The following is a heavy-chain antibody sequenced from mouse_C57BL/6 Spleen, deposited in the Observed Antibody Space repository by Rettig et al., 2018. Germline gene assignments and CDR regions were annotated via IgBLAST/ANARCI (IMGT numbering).Heavy chain of an antibody. J-gene: IGHJ1*03. V-gene: IGHV1-75*01. CDR3: ATYYYGSSYPYFDV. Sequence: QVQLQQSGPELVKPGASVKISCKASGYTFTDYYINWVQPRHGQGIEWIGWIFPGSGSTYYNGKFKGKATLTLDKSSSTAYMLLSSLTSEDSAVYFCATYYYGSSYPYFDVWGTGTTVTVSS. D-gene: IGHD1-1*01. CDR1: GYTFTDYY. CDR2: IFPGSGST.